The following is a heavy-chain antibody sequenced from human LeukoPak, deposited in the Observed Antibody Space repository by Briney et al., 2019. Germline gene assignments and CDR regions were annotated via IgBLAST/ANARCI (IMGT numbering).Heavy chain of an antibody. D-gene: IGHD1-26*01. V-gene: IGHV7-4-1*02. CDR2: INTKTGNP. CDR1: GYTFTSYA. J-gene: IGHJ4*02. Sequence: ASVKVSCKTSGYTFTSYAINWMRQAPGQGLEWMGWINTKTGNPMYAQGFTGRYVFSLDTSVSTAYLQISSLKAEDTAVYYCARDLEGEEYSGSYLPSKPFDYWGQGTLVTVSS. CDR3: ARDLEGEEYSGSYLPSKPFDY.